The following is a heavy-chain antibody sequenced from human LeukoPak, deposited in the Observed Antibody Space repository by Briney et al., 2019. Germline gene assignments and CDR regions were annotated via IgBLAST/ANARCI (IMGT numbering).Heavy chain of an antibody. Sequence: PGGSLRLSCAASGFTFNTYSMTWVRQAPGEGLEWVSTISPGATSTYYADSVKGRFIISRDNSKNTLYLQMNSLTAEDTAIYYCAKDGATPGKPDASDIWGQGTVVTVSS. D-gene: IGHD3-10*01. CDR1: GFTFNTYS. CDR2: ISPGATST. V-gene: IGHV3-23*01. J-gene: IGHJ3*02. CDR3: AKDGATPGKPDASDI.